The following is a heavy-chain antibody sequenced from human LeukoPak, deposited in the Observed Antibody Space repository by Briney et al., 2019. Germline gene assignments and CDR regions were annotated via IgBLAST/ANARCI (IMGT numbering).Heavy chain of an antibody. V-gene: IGHV1-18*01. CDR3: AREGNYYDSSGSIDAFDI. J-gene: IGHJ3*02. CDR1: GYTFTSYG. CDR2: ISAYNGNT. D-gene: IGHD3-22*01. Sequence: ASVKVSCKASGYTFTSYGISWVRQAPGQGLEWMGWISAYNGNTNYAQKLQGRVTMTTDTSTSTAYMELRSLRSGDTAVYYCAREGNYYDSSGSIDAFDIWGQGTMVTVSS.